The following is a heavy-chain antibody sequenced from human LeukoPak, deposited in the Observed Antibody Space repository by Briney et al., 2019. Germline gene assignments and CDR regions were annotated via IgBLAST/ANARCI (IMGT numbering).Heavy chain of an antibody. D-gene: IGHD1-1*01. V-gene: IGHV3-21*01. CDR1: GFTFSSYS. Sequence: PGGSLRLSCAASGFTFSSYSMNWVRQAPGKGLEWVSSISSSSSYIYYADSVKGRFTISRDNAKNSLYLQMNSLRAEDTAVYYCARDYQPGTTGLFDYWGQGTLVTVSS. CDR3: ARDYQPGTTGLFDY. CDR2: ISSSSSYI. J-gene: IGHJ4*02.